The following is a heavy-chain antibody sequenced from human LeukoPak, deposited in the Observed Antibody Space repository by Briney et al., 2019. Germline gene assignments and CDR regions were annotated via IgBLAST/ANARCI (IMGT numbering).Heavy chain of an antibody. CDR1: GFTFSNYE. CDR2: ISHSGSSI. CDR3: ARRDYYGSGSPDF. J-gene: IGHJ4*02. D-gene: IGHD3-10*01. V-gene: IGHV3-48*03. Sequence: GGSLRLSCAASGFTFSNYEINWVRQAPGKGLEWVSYISHSGSSIYYADSVKGRFTISRDNAKKSLYLQMNSLKAEDTALYYCARRDYYGSGSPDFWGQGTLVTVSS.